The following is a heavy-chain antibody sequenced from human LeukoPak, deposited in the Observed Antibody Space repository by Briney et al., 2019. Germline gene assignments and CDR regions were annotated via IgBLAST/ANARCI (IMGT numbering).Heavy chain of an antibody. CDR3: ARTGSTVTMLYPFDH. Sequence: PSETLSLTCTVSGGSIRSYYWSWIRQPPGKGLEWIGYIYYSGSTNYNPSLKGRVSISVDTSKNQFSLKLSSATAADTAVYYCARTGSTVTMLYPFDHWGQGTLVTVSS. D-gene: IGHD4-17*01. J-gene: IGHJ4*02. CDR1: GGSIRSYY. V-gene: IGHV4-59*01. CDR2: IYYSGST.